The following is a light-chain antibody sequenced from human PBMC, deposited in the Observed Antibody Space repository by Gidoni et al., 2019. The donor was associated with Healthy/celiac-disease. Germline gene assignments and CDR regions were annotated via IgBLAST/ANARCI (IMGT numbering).Light chain of an antibody. Sequence: QSVLTPPPSASGTPGQRVTISCSGISSNIGSNTVNWYQQLPGTAPKLLLYSNNQRPSGVPDRFSGSKSGTSASLAISGLQSEDEADYYCAAWDDSLNGWVFGGGTKLTVL. CDR1: SSNIGSNT. J-gene: IGLJ3*02. CDR3: AAWDDSLNGWV. V-gene: IGLV1-44*01. CDR2: SNN.